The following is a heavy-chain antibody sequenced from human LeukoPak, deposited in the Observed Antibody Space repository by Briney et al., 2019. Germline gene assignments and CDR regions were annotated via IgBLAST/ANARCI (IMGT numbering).Heavy chain of an antibody. CDR3: AHPGYCSGGSCYDY. V-gene: IGHV3-23*01. D-gene: IGHD2-15*01. CDR1: GFTFSSYA. Sequence: GGSLRLSCAASGFTFSSYAMSWVRQTPGKGLEWVSAISGSGGSTYYADSVKGRFTISRDNSKNTLYLQMNSLRAEDTAVYYCAHPGYCSGGSCYDYWGQGTLVTVS. J-gene: IGHJ4*02. CDR2: ISGSGGST.